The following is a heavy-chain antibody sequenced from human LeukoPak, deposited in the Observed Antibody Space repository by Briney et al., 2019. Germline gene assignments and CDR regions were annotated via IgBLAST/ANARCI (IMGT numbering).Heavy chain of an antibody. D-gene: IGHD3-22*01. Sequence: PSETLSLTCAVYGGSFSGYYWSWIRQPPGKGLEWIGEINHSGSTNYNPSLKSRVTMSVDTSKNQFSLKLSSVTAADTAVYYCARGAYYYDSSGYFTFHIWGQGTMVTVSS. CDR3: ARGAYYYDSSGYFTFHI. V-gene: IGHV4-34*01. J-gene: IGHJ3*02. CDR2: INHSGST. CDR1: GGSFSGYY.